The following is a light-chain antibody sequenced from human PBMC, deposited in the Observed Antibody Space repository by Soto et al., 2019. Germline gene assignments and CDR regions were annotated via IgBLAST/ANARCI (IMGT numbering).Light chain of an antibody. J-gene: IGLJ2*01. Sequence: QSVLTQPPSVSGSPGQSVTISCIGSGSNIGAGYDVHWYQQLPGVAPKLLIFDTANRPSGVPDRFSGSKSGASASLAITGLLPADEDDFFCKSFYTNLNAVVFGGGTKLTVL. V-gene: IGLV1-40*01. CDR2: DTA. CDR3: KSFYTNLNAVV. CDR1: GSNIGAGYD.